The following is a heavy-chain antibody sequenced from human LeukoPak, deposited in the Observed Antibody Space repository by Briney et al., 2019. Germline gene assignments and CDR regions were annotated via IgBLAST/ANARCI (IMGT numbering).Heavy chain of an antibody. Sequence: SGPTLVNPTQTLTLTCTFSGFSLTTSGVGVGWIRQPPGKALEWLALITWDDQKVYSPSLQSRLSITKDTSKNQVVLTMTNVDPVDTATYYCAHRRDSGGYHYRWWFAPWGQGTLVTVSS. D-gene: IGHD3-22*01. V-gene: IGHV2-5*02. J-gene: IGHJ5*02. CDR1: GFSLTTSGVG. CDR2: ITWDDQK. CDR3: AHRRDSGGYHYRWWFAP.